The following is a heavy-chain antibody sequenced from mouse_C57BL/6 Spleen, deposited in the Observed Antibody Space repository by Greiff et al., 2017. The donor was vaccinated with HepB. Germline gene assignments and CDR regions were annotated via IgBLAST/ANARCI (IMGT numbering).Heavy chain of an antibody. CDR1: GYSFTSDN. D-gene: IGHD2-1*01. V-gene: IGHV1-66*01. J-gene: IGHJ3*01. CDR3: ARRCNYECWFAH. Sequence: VQLQESGPERVKPGASVKISCKASGYSFTSDNIHWVKQRNRPGLEWIGWIYPGRGNTKYNEKFKGKATLTADTSSSTSYMQLSSLTSEDSAVYYCARRCNYECWFAHWGHVTLVTVSA. CDR2: IYPGRGNT.